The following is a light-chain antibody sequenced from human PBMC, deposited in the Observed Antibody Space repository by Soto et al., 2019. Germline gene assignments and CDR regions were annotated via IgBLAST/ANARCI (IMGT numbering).Light chain of an antibody. Sequence: NFMLTQPHSVSESPGKTVTISCTRSSGSIASNYVQWYQQRPGSAPTTVIYEDNQRPSGVPDRFSGSIDSSSNSASLTISGLKNEDEAYYYCQSSDSSNVVFGGGTKLTVL. J-gene: IGLJ2*01. V-gene: IGLV6-57*04. CDR2: EDN. CDR3: QSSDSSNVV. CDR1: SGSIASNY.